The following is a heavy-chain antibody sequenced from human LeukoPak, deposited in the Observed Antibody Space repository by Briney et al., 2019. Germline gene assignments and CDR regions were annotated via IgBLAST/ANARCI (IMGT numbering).Heavy chain of an antibody. CDR2: INHSGST. CDR1: GGSFSGYY. D-gene: IGHD5-12*01. CDR3: ARGRVYSGYDLVWFDP. J-gene: IGHJ5*02. V-gene: IGHV4-34*01. Sequence: PSETLSLTCAVYGGSFSGYYWSWIRQPPGKGLEWIGEINHSGSTNYNPSLKSRVTISVDTSKSQFSLKLSSVTAADTAVYYCARGRVYSGYDLVWFDPWGQGTLVTVSS.